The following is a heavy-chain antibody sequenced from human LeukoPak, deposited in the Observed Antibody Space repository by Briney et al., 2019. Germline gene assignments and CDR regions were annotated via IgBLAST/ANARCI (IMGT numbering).Heavy chain of an antibody. CDR2: VSRGGGTT. V-gene: IGHV3-23*01. CDR3: AKGSSTSSYDASDV. CDR1: GFTFSTYA. J-gene: IGHJ6*02. Sequence: GGSLRLSCAASGFTFSTYAMNWVRQAPGKGLEWVSTVSRGGGTTYYTDSVKGRFTISRDNSKNTLYLQMNSLRVEDTALYYCAKGSSTSSYDASDVWGQGTTVTVSS. D-gene: IGHD2-2*01.